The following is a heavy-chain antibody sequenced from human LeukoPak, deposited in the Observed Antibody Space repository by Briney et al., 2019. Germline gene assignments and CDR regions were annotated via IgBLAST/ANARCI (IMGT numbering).Heavy chain of an antibody. CDR3: ARGPPVMYYYYYMDV. CDR2: INPSGGST. D-gene: IGHD2-21*01. Sequence: ASVKVSCKASGYTFTSHYMHWVRQAPGQGLEWMGIINPSGGSTSYAQKFQGRVTMTRDTSTSTVYMELSSLRSEDTAVYYCARGPPVMYYYYYMDVWGKGTTVTVSS. J-gene: IGHJ6*03. V-gene: IGHV1-46*01. CDR1: GYTFTSHY.